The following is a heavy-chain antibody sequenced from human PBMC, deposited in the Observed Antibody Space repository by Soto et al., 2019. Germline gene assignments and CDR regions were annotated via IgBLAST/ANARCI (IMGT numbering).Heavy chain of an antibody. CDR1: GYTFTSYY. Sequence: ASVKVSCKASGYTFTSYYMHWVRQAPGQGLEWMGIINPSGGSTSYAQKFQGRVTMTRDTSTSTVYMELSSLRSEDTAVYYCASSGSSGWTHIYYYYYYGMDVWGQGTTVTVSS. D-gene: IGHD6-19*01. J-gene: IGHJ6*02. CDR2: INPSGGST. V-gene: IGHV1-46*03. CDR3: ASSGSSGWTHIYYYYYYGMDV.